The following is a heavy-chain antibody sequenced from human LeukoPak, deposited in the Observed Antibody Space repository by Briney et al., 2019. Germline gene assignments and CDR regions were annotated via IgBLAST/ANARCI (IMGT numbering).Heavy chain of an antibody. Sequence: GASEKVSCKASGYTFTSYYMHWVRQAPGQGLEWMGIINPSGGRTSYAQKFQGRVTMTRDTSTSTVYMELSSLRSEDTAVYYCARDREFDLITMVRGVPRGGWFDPWGQGTLVTVSS. CDR2: INPSGGRT. V-gene: IGHV1-46*01. CDR3: ARDREFDLITMVRGVPRGGWFDP. D-gene: IGHD3-10*01. CDR1: GYTFTSYY. J-gene: IGHJ5*02.